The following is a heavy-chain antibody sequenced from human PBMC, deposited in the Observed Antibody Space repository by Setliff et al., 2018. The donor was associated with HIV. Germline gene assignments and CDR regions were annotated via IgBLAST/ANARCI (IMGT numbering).Heavy chain of an antibody. D-gene: IGHD2-21*02. Sequence: GGSLRLSCAASGFTFSRSAVHWVRQAPGKGLEWVAVIWYDGSKKYYADSVKGRFTISRDNSKNTLYLQMNSLRIEDTAVYYCVKGFECGGDCYSAFDYWGQGNLVTVSS. J-gene: IGHJ4*02. CDR1: GFTFSRSA. V-gene: IGHV3-30*01. CDR2: IWYDGSKK. CDR3: VKGFECGGDCYSAFDY.